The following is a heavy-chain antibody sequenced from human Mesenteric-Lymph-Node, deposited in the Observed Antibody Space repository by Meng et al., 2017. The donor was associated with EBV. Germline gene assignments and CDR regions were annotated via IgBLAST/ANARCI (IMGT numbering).Heavy chain of an antibody. J-gene: IGHJ4*02. D-gene: IGHD5-12*01. Sequence: QAPLCLSSTGPVTPSATRSLALTVSGGPVSSSNFDCSLIRQPPGKGLEWIGNIYYSGTSNYNPSLKSRVAISLDTSKNQFSLNLSSVTAADTAIYYCTRAPAISGYWGFSDYWGQGTLVTVSS. CDR1: GGPVSSSNFD. V-gene: IGHV4-61*01. CDR3: TRAPAISGYWGFSDY. CDR2: IYYSGTS.